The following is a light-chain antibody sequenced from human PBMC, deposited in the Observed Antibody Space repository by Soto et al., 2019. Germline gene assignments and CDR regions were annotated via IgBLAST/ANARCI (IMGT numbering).Light chain of an antibody. J-gene: IGKJ2*01. CDR3: QQYNSWPPYT. CDR1: QSVSSN. CDR2: GAS. V-gene: IGKV3D-15*01. Sequence: EIVMTQSPATLSVSPGERATLSCRASQSVSSNLGWYPQKPGQAPRLLIYGASNRATGIPARFSGSGSGTEFTLTISSLQFEEFDFYYCQQYNSWPPYTFGQGTKLEIK.